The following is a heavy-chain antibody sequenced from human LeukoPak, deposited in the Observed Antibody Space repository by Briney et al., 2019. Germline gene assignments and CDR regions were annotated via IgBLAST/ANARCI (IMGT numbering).Heavy chain of an antibody. J-gene: IGHJ6*02. Sequence: GGSLRLSCAASGFTFSTYWMHWVRQTPGKGLVWVSRIKSDGSSTGYADSVKGRFTISRDNAENTLYLQMTSLRAEDTAVYYCGRGNSGMGVWGQGTTVTVSS. CDR3: GRGNSGMGV. CDR1: GFTFSTYW. CDR2: IKSDGSST. V-gene: IGHV3-74*01.